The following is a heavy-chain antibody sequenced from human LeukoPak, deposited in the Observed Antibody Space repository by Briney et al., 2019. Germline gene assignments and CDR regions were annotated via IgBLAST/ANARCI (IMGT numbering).Heavy chain of an antibody. D-gene: IGHD4-17*01. J-gene: IGHJ3*02. V-gene: IGHV3-23*01. CDR1: GFTLSNYA. Sequence: GGSLRLSCAASGFTLSNYAMSWVRQAPGKGLQWVSGISSSGGSTYQVDSVKGRFTISRDNSKNTLYLQMNSLRAEDTAVYYCVLYGDYESPDGFDIWGQGTMVTVSS. CDR3: VLYGDYESPDGFDI. CDR2: ISSSGGST.